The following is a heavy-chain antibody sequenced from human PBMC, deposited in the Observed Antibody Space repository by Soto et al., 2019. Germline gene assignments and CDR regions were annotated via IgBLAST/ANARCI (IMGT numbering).Heavy chain of an antibody. D-gene: IGHD3-16*01. CDR3: ARDWGRSNYFDY. J-gene: IGHJ4*02. Sequence: SETPSLTCPVSGGSISSSYWSWIRQPPGNGLEWVWHVYYTGSTDYNPSLKSRVTISVDTTKNQVSLKLNSVTTADTAVYFCARDWGRSNYFDYWGQGTLVTVYS. CDR1: GGSISSSY. V-gene: IGHV4-59*01. CDR2: VYYTGST.